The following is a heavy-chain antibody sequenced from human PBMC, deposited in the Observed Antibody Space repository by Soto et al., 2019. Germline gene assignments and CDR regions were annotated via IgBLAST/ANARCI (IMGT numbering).Heavy chain of an antibody. Sequence: QVQLVQSGAEVKKPGASVKVSCKASGYTFTSYGITWVRQAPGQGLEWMGWISAYNGNTNYAQKLQGRVTMTTDTSTSTSYRELRSLRSDDTAVYYCARDRGSDALDYWGQGTLVTVSS. CDR3: ARDRGSDALDY. CDR1: GYTFTSYG. V-gene: IGHV1-18*01. CDR2: ISAYNGNT. J-gene: IGHJ4*02. D-gene: IGHD3-16*01.